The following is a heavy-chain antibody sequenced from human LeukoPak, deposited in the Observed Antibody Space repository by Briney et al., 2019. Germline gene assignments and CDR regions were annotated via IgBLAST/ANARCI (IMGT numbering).Heavy chain of an antibody. D-gene: IGHD2-15*01. CDR3: LRGYCSGGSCYGFDY. CDR2: LTWNGQIT. V-gene: IGHV3-43*01. J-gene: IGHJ4*02. CDR1: GFTLHDYT. Sequence: GGSLRLSCVVSGFTLHDYTMHWVRQIPGKGLEWVALLTWNGQITSYGDSVKGRLNISRDNSKNTLYLQMNSLRAEDTAVYYCLRGYCSGGSCYGFDYWGQGTLVTVSS.